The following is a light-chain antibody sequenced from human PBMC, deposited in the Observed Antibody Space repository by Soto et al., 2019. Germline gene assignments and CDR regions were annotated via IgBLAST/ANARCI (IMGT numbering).Light chain of an antibody. Sequence: EIPMTQSPSTLSASVGARFTIPCRASQSISSWLAWYQQKPGKAPKLLIYDASSLESGIPSRFSGSGSGTEFTLTITSLQPDDFATYYCQQYNSYPWTFGQGTKVDIK. J-gene: IGKJ1*01. CDR1: QSISSW. CDR2: DAS. V-gene: IGKV1-5*01. CDR3: QQYNSYPWT.